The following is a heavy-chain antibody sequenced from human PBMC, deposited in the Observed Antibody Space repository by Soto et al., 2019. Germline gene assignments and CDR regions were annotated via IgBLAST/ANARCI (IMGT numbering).Heavy chain of an antibody. J-gene: IGHJ3*02. CDR3: ARVRVRSLPDVGSFDI. V-gene: IGHV3-66*01. Sequence: EVQLVESGGGLVQPGGSLRLSCAASGFTVSSNYMSWVRQAPGKGLEWVSVIYSGGSTYYADSVKGRFTIIRDNYKNTLYLQMNSLRAEDTAVYYCARVRVRSLPDVGSFDIWGQWTMVTVSS. CDR2: IYSGGST. CDR1: GFTVSSNY. D-gene: IGHD3-10*01.